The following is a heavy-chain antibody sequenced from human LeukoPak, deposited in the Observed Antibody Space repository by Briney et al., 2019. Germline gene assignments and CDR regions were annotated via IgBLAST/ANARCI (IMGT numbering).Heavy chain of an antibody. CDR1: GFTFTMYA. V-gene: IGHV3-23*01. D-gene: IGHD2-21*01. CDR2: ISASGGST. J-gene: IGHJ4*02. Sequence: GGSLRLSCAASGFTFTMYAVNWVRQAPGKGLEWVSGISASGGSTNYVDSVKGRFTISRDNSKNTVYLQMNSLRAEDTAVYYCAKVPHFEVVTKTSYFFDYWGQGTLITVSS. CDR3: AKVPHFEVVTKTSYFFDY.